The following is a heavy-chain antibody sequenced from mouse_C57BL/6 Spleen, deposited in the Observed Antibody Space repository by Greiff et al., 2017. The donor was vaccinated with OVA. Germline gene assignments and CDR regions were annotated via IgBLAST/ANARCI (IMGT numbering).Heavy chain of an antibody. CDR1: GFNIKDYY. CDR2: IDPDDGDT. J-gene: IGHJ2*01. CDR3: SSNYPRDY. Sequence: VQLQQSGAELVRPGASVKLSCTASGFNIKDYYMHWVKQRPEQGLEWIGRIDPDDGDTDYAPKFQGKATMTADTSSNTAYLQLSSLTSEDTAVYYCSSNYPRDYWGQGTTLTVSS. D-gene: IGHD2-1*01. V-gene: IGHV14-1*01.